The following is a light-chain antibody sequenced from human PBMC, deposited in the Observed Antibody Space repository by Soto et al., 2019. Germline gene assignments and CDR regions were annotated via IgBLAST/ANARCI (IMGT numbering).Light chain of an antibody. CDR3: QQRNYWPT. CDR2: DAY. CDR1: QSVGSY. V-gene: IGKV3-11*01. J-gene: IGKJ5*01. Sequence: EVVLTQSPATLSLSPGERATLSFRASQSVGSYLAWYQQKPGQAPRLLIYDAYDSATGIPARFSGSGSGTDFTLTISSVEPEDSAIYYCQQRNYWPTFGQGTRLEIK.